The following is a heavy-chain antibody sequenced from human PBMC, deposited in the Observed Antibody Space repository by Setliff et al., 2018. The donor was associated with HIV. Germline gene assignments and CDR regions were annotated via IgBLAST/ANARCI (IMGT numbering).Heavy chain of an antibody. J-gene: IGHJ4*02. D-gene: IGHD6-13*01. Sequence: PSETLSLTCTVSGGSISTSNWWGWIRQTPGKGLEWIGYIYYSGSTNYNPSLKSRVTISVDTSKNQFSLKLSSVTAADAAVYYCARGSYSSSWYGSHFDYWGQGILVTVSS. CDR3: ARGSYSSSWYGSHFDY. CDR2: IYYSGST. CDR1: GGSISTSNW. V-gene: IGHV4-28*03.